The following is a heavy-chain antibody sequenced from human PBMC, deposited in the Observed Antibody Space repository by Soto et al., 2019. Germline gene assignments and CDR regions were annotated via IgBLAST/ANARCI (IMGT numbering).Heavy chain of an antibody. D-gene: IGHD3-3*01. Sequence: SENLSLTCTVSGGSLSSGSHYWSWIRQPPGKRLEWVGYVYYSGSTNYNPSLPSRVTISVDTSKNQFSLKMNSVTAADTAVYYCAIVYDFWSGFSYFAHWGHGTLVTAS. CDR2: VYYSGST. CDR1: GGSLSSGSHY. V-gene: IGHV4-61*01. CDR3: AIVYDFWSGFSYFAH. J-gene: IGHJ1*01.